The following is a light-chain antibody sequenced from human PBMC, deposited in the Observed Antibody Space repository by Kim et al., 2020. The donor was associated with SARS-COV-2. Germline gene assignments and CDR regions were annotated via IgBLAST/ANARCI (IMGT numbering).Light chain of an antibody. CDR3: NSYTTSSTWV. CDR2: DVT. V-gene: IGLV2-14*04. Sequence: GQSITISCTGSSSDVGDYKYVSWYQQHPGKAPKLMIYDVTKRPSGVSNRFSGSKSCNTASLTISGLQAEDEADYYCNSYTTSSTWVFGGGTKVTVL. J-gene: IGLJ3*02. CDR1: SSDVGDYKY.